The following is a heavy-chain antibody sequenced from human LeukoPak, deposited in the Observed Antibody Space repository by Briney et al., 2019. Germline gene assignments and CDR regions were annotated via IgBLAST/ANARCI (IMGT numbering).Heavy chain of an antibody. Sequence: GGSLRLSCAASGFTFSNAWMSWVRQAPGKGLEWVGRIKSKTDGGTTDYAAPVKGRFTISRDDSKNTLYLQMNSLKTEDTAVYYCTTDRSRTRPIAYGGNDAFDIWGQGTMVTVSS. CDR2: IKSKTDGGTT. CDR3: TTDRSRTRPIAYGGNDAFDI. J-gene: IGHJ3*02. D-gene: IGHD4-23*01. V-gene: IGHV3-15*01. CDR1: GFTFSNAW.